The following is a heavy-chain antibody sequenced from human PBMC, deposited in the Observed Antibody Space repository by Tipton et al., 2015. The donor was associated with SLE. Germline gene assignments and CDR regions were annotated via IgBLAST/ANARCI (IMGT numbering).Heavy chain of an antibody. J-gene: IGHJ3*02. D-gene: IGHD3-16*01. Sequence: LRLSCTVSGGSISSYYWSWIRQPPGKGLEWIGYIYYSGSTNYNPSLKSRVTISVDTSKNQFSLKMSSVTAADTAVFYCAGLRGRLSGPWDAVVIWRQGTMVTVS. CDR2: IYYSGST. CDR3: AGLRGRLSGPWDAVVI. V-gene: IGHV4-59*01. CDR1: GGSISSYY.